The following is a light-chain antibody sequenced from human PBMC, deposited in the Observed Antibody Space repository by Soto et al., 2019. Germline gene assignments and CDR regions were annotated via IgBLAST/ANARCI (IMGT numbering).Light chain of an antibody. V-gene: IGKV3D-15*01. CDR2: GAS. J-gene: IGKJ2*01. Sequence: EIVMTQSPATLSVSPGERATLSCRASQSVSSSLAWYQHKPGQAPRLLIYGASIWATGIPARFSGSGSGTEFTLTISSLLSEDFAAYYCQQYSDRYTFGQGSRLVI. CDR1: QSVSSS. CDR3: QQYSDRYT.